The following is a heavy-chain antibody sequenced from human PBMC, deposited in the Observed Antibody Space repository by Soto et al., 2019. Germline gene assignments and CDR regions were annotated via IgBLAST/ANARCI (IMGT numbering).Heavy chain of an antibody. J-gene: IGHJ5*02. D-gene: IGHD3-9*01. CDR1: GGSISSSSYY. CDR3: ARHAVRYFDNTAFDP. Sequence: SETLSLTCTVSGGSISSSSYYWGWIRQPPGKGLEWIGSIYYSGSTYYNPSLKSRVTISVDTSKNQFSLKLSSVTAADTAVYYCARHAVRYFDNTAFDPWGQGTLVTVSS. V-gene: IGHV4-39*01. CDR2: IYYSGST.